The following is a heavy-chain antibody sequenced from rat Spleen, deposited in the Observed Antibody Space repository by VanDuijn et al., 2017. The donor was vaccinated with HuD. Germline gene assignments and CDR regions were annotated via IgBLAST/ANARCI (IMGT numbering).Heavy chain of an antibody. CDR2: INSAGST. J-gene: IGHJ2*01. CDR1: GYSITSGYG. V-gene: IGHV3-3*01. D-gene: IGHD1-12*02. Sequence: EVQLQESGPGLVKPSQSLSLTCSVTGYSITSGYGWNWIRKFPGNKLEWMGYINSAGSTNYNPPLKSQISITRDTSKNQFFLHLTSLTTEDTATYYCARGYDGSFYYGYFDYWGQGVMVTVSS. CDR3: ARGYDGSFYYGYFDY.